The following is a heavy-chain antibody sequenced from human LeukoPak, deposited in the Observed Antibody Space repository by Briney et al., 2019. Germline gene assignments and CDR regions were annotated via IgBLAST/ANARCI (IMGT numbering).Heavy chain of an antibody. CDR1: GFTFSSYE. J-gene: IGHJ6*02. CDR2: ISSRGSTI. D-gene: IGHD2-15*01. V-gene: IGHV3-48*03. CDR3: GGVCVSGSCSGGMDV. Sequence: GGSLRLSCAASGFTFSSYEMNWVRQAPGKGLEWVSYISSRGSTIHYADSVKGRFTISRDNAKNSLYLQMNSLRAEDTAVYYCGGVCVSGSCSGGMDVWGQGTTVTVSS.